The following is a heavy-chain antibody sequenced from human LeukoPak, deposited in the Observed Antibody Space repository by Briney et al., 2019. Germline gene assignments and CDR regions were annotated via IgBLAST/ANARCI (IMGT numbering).Heavy chain of an antibody. J-gene: IGHJ4*02. CDR1: GFTVSSNY. V-gene: IGHV3-66*01. CDR2: IYSGGST. CDR3: ARGRIFGVIYFDY. D-gene: IGHD3-3*01. Sequence: PGGSLRLSCAASGFTVSSNYMSWVRQAPGKGLEWVSVIYSGGSTYYADYVKGRFTISRDNSKNTLYLQMNSLRAEDTAVYYCARGRIFGVIYFDYWGQGTLVTVSS.